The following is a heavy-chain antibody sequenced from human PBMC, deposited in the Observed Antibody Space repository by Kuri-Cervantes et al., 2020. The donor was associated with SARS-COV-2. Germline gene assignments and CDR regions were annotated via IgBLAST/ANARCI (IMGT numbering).Heavy chain of an antibody. CDR2: INGSGGST. CDR1: GFTFSSYA. D-gene: IGHD2-15*01. V-gene: IGHV3-23*01. CDR3: AKIGTQYCSAGSCYVDY. Sequence: GGSLRLPCAASGFTFSSYAMSWARQAPGKGLEWVSAINGSGGSTYYADSVKGRFTISRDNSKNTLYLQMNSLRAEDTAVYYCAKIGTQYCSAGSCYVDYWGQGTLVTVSS. J-gene: IGHJ4*02.